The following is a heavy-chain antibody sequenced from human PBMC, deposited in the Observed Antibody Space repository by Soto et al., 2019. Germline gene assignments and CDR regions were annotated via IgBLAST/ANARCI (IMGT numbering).Heavy chain of an antibody. J-gene: IGHJ4*02. Sequence: VQLVESGGGLVQPGGSLRLSCAASGFTFSTYAMHWVRQAPGKGLEWVAVISYDGSNKYYADSVKGRFTISRDNSKNTLYLQMNSLRAEDTAVYYCASDIRLPLGFDYWGQGTLVTVSS. V-gene: IGHV3-30-3*01. D-gene: IGHD1-20*01. CDR2: ISYDGSNK. CDR1: GFTFSTYA. CDR3: ASDIRLPLGFDY.